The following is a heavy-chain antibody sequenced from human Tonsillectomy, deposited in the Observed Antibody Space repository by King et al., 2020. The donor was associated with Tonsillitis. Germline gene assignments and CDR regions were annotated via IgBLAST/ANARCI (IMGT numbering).Heavy chain of an antibody. Sequence: QLVQSGAEVKKPGSSVKVSCKASGDTFSSYAISWVRQAPGQGLEWMGGIIPMFSTVNYAQKFQGRVTITADESTSTAYMELSSLRSEDTAMYYCATLGGYCSGGSCHNLDYWGQGTLVTVSS. CDR1: GDTFSSYA. V-gene: IGHV1-69*01. J-gene: IGHJ4*02. CDR3: ATLGGYCSGGSCHNLDY. CDR2: IIPMFSTV. D-gene: IGHD2-15*01.